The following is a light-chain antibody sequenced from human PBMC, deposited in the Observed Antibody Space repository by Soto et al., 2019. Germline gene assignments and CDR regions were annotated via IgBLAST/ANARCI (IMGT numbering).Light chain of an antibody. Sequence: QSVLTQPPSVSGAPGQRVTISCTGSSSNIGAGYDVHWYQQLPGTAPKLLIYGNSNRPSGVPDRFSGSKSGTSASLAITGLQAEDEADYYCQSYDSSLSGWVVFGGGTKLPS. V-gene: IGLV1-40*01. CDR2: GNS. J-gene: IGLJ2*01. CDR1: SSNIGAGYD. CDR3: QSYDSSLSGWVV.